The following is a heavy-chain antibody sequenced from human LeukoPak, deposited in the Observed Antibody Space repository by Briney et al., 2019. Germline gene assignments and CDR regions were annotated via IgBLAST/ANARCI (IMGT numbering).Heavy chain of an antibody. V-gene: IGHV3-23*01. Sequence: GGSLRLSCAASGFTFRSYVMSWVRLAPGKGLEWVSGLNTDGAWIYYADSVKGRFTISRDNSKNTLYLQMNSLRAEDTAVYYCAKWQGRWLQSYDYWGQGTLVTVSS. CDR2: LNTDGAWI. CDR1: GFTFRSYV. CDR3: AKWQGRWLQSYDY. D-gene: IGHD5-24*01. J-gene: IGHJ4*02.